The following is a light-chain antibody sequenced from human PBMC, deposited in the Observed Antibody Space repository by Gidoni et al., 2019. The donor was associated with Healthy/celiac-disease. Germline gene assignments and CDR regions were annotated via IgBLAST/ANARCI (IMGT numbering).Light chain of an antibody. Sequence: QSALTQPRTVSGSPGQPVTIACTGTSSDVGGYNYVAWYQQHPGKAPKLMIYDVSKRPSGVPVRFSGSKSVNTASLTISGLQAEDEADYYCCSYAGSYTLVFGGGTKLTVL. J-gene: IGLJ2*01. V-gene: IGLV2-11*01. CDR2: DVS. CDR3: CSYAGSYTLV. CDR1: SSDVGGYNY.